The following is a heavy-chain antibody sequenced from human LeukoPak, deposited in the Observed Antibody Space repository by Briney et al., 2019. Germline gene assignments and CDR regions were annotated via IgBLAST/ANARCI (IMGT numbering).Heavy chain of an antibody. CDR2: IRYDGSNK. V-gene: IGHV3-30*02. J-gene: IGHJ6*03. Sequence: GGSLRLSCAASGFTFSSYGMHWVRQAPGKGLEGVAFIRYDGSNKYYADSVKGRFTISRDNAKNSLYLQMNSLRAEDTAVYYCARIPYYDYSYMDVWGKGTTVTVSS. CDR1: GFTFSSYG. D-gene: IGHD2-21*01. CDR3: ARIPYYDYSYMDV.